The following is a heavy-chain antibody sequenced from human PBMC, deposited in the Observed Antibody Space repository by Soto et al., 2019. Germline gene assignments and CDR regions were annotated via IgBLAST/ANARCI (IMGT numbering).Heavy chain of an antibody. CDR1: GFTFSKYA. J-gene: IGHJ4*02. D-gene: IGHD5-18*01. Sequence: GGSLRLSCAASGFTFSKYAMTWVRQAPGKGLEWVSTISDSGDSTYYPDSVKGRFTISRDNSKNTLYLQMNSLRAEDTAVYYCANGGDSYVTLAYWGQGTLVTVSS. V-gene: IGHV3-23*01. CDR3: ANGGDSYVTLAY. CDR2: ISDSGDST.